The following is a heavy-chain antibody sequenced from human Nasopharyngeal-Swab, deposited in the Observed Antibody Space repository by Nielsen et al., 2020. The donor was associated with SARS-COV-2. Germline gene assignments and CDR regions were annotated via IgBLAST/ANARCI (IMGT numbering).Heavy chain of an antibody. D-gene: IGHD5/OR15-5a*01. J-gene: IGHJ4*02. V-gene: IGHV5-10-1*01. CDR3: ARDVSGNY. Sequence: VRQMPGKGLAWMGRIDPSDSYTNYGPSFQGHVTISVDKSISAAYLQWTSLKASDTAMYYCARDVSGNYWGQGTLVTVSS. CDR2: IDPSDSYT.